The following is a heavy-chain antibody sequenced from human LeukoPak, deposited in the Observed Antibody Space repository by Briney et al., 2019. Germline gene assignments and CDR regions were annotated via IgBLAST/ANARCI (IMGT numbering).Heavy chain of an antibody. CDR1: GFTFSSYW. CDR2: INSDGSST. Sequence: GGSLRLSCAASGFTFSSYWMHWVRQAPGKGLVWVSRINSDGSSTSYADSVKGRFTISRDNAKNTLYLQMNSLRAEDTAVYYCASTSRSYGSDFDYWGQGTLVTVSS. CDR3: ASTSRSYGSDFDY. J-gene: IGHJ4*02. D-gene: IGHD3-10*01. V-gene: IGHV3-74*01.